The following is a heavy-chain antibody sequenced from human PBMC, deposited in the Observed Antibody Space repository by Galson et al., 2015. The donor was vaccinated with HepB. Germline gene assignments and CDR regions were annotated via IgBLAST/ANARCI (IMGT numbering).Heavy chain of an antibody. D-gene: IGHD1-26*01. J-gene: IGHJ4*02. CDR3: ARNGDSGSYYNFDY. CDR1: GYTFTSYA. Sequence: SVKVSCKASGYTFTSYAMNWVRQAPGQGLEWMGWINTNSGNPTYAQGFTGRFVFSLDTSVSTAYLQISSLKAEDTAVYYCARNGDSGSYYNFDYWGQGTLVTVSS. CDR2: INTNSGNP. V-gene: IGHV7-4-1*02.